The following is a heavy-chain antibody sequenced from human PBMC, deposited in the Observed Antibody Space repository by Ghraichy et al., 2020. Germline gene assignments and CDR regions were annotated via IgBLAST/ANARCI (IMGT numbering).Heavy chain of an antibody. J-gene: IGHJ6*02. CDR3: ARGSRPNWDPLAHHYYGMDV. Sequence: GRSLRLSCAASGFTFSSYDMHWVRQATGKGLEWVSAIGTAGDTYYPGSVKGRFTISRENAKNSLYLQMNSLRAGDTAVYYCARGSRPNWDPLAHHYYGMDVWGQGTTVTVSS. CDR1: GFTFSSYD. CDR2: IGTAGDT. D-gene: IGHD7-27*01. V-gene: IGHV3-13*01.